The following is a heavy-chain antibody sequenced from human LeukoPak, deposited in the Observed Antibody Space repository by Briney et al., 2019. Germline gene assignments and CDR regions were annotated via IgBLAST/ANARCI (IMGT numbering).Heavy chain of an antibody. CDR2: IYHTGST. CDR3: ASRKLGNDY. Sequence: SETLSLTCTISGGSVSDYYWSWIRQSPGKGLEWIGYIYHTGSTSYSPSLKSRVTILADTSQNQFSLKLSSVTAADTAVYYCASRKLGNDYWGQGTLVTVSS. D-gene: IGHD7-27*01. J-gene: IGHJ4*02. V-gene: IGHV4-59*02. CDR1: GGSVSDYY.